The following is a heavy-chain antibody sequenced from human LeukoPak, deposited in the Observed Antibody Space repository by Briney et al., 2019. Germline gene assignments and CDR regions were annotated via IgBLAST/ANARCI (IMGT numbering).Heavy chain of an antibody. CDR2: IYYSGST. J-gene: IGHJ3*02. V-gene: IGHV4-59*01. Sequence: SETLSLTCTVSGGSISSYYWSWIRPPPGKGLGWIGYIYYSGSTNYNPSLKSRVTISVDTSKNQFSLKLSSVTAADTAVYYCARDLQYYYDSSGYYPVGAFDIWGQGTMVTVSS. CDR1: GGSISSYY. CDR3: ARDLQYYYDSSGYYPVGAFDI. D-gene: IGHD3-22*01.